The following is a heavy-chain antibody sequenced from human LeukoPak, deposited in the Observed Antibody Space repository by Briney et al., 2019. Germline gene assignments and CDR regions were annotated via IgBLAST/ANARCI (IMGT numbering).Heavy chain of an antibody. J-gene: IGHJ3*02. Sequence: SETLSLTCTVSGGSINSYYWSWNRQSAGKGLEWIGRIYTSGSTPDYSPSLKSRVTMSIDTSKNQFSLQLSSVTAADTAVYYCATSPPVVPAAITAFDIWGQGTMVTVSS. CDR2: IYTSGSTP. V-gene: IGHV4-4*07. CDR3: ATSPPVVPAAITAFDI. D-gene: IGHD2-2*01. CDR1: GGSINSYY.